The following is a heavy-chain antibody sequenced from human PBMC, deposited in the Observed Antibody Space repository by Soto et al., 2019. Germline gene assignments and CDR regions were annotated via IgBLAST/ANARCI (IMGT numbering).Heavy chain of an antibody. V-gene: IGHV4-39*01. CDR3: ANDPGYSLDY. D-gene: IGHD5-12*01. J-gene: IGHJ4*02. CDR2: IYYSGST. CDR1: GGSISSYY. Sequence: PSETLSLTCTVSGGSISSYYWGWIRQPPGKGLEWIGSIYYSGSTYYNPSLKSRVTISVDTSKNQFSLQLNSVTPEDAAVYYCANDPGYSLDYWGQGTQVTVSS.